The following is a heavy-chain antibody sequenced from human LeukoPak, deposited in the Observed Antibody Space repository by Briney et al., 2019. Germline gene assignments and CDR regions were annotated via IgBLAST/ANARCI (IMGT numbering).Heavy chain of an antibody. CDR1: GFTFSSYW. CDR2: IKHDGSER. CDR3: ARGPGRVAVPATGSFDL. Sequence: PAGSLTPSCAASGFTFSSYWMSWVRQAPGKGLEWVANIKHDGSERYYVDSVKGRFTISRDDAKKSLYLQMNSLRAEDTALYYCARGPGRVAVPATGSFDLWGHGTLVTVS. V-gene: IGHV3-7*03. J-gene: IGHJ3*01. D-gene: IGHD2-2*01.